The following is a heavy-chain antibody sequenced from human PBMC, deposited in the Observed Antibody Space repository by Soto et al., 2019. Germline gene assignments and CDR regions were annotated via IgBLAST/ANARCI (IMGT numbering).Heavy chain of an antibody. CDR1: GFTFSSYG. V-gene: IGHV3-33*01. CDR3: ARTPMTTVPYFDY. CDR2: IWYDGSNK. Sequence: GGSLRLSCAASGFTFSSYGMHWVRQAPGKGLEWVAVIWYDGSNKYYADSVKGRFTISRDNSKNTLYLQMNSLRAEDTAVYYCARTPMTTVPYFDYWGQGTLVTVSS. D-gene: IGHD4-17*01. J-gene: IGHJ4*02.